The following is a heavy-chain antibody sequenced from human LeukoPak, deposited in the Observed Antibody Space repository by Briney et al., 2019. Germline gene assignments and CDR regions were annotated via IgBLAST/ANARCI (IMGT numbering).Heavy chain of an antibody. D-gene: IGHD1-26*01. Sequence: PSETLSLTCTVSGGSISSGSYYWGWIRQPPGKGLEWTGSIYYSGSTYYNPSLKSRVTISIDTSKNQFSLKLSSVTAADTAVYYCARGGSYTMVKNYRGQGTLVTVSS. CDR2: IYYSGST. CDR1: GGSISSGSYY. J-gene: IGHJ4*02. V-gene: IGHV4-39*07. CDR3: ARGGSYTMVKNY.